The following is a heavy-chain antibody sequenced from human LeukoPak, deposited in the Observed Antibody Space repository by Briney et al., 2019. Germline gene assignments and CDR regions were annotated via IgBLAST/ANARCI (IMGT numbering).Heavy chain of an antibody. CDR1: GFTFNNYA. CDR3: AKEPREYCSSTSCPNWFDS. D-gene: IGHD2-2*01. V-gene: IGHV3-23*01. CDR2: ISASGGTT. J-gene: IGHJ5*01. Sequence: PGGSLRLSCAASGFTFNNYAVSWVRLAPGKGLEWVSAISASGGTTYYADSVKGRFTISRDNSENTLFLQMNSLRAEDTAVYYCAKEPREYCSSTSCPNWFDSWGQGTLVTVSS.